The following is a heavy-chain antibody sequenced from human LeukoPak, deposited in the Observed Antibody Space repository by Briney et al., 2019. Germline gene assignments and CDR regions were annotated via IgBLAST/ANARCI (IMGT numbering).Heavy chain of an antibody. CDR3: ARGGTYNDILSFDP. CDR1: GGSISYYY. Sequence: SETLSLTCTVSGGSISYYYWTWIRQSPGKGQEWIGQIYYTGSTYYNPSLKRRVTISVDTSRNQFSLTLTSVTAADTAVYHCARGGTYNDILSFDPWGQGTLVTVSS. V-gene: IGHV4-59*01. J-gene: IGHJ5*02. D-gene: IGHD3-9*01. CDR2: IYYTGST.